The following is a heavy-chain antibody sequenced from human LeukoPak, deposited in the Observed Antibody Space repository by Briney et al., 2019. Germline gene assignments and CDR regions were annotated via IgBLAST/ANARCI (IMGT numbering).Heavy chain of an antibody. V-gene: IGHV3-21*04. CDR3: AKGAYWLGYYMDV. J-gene: IGHJ6*03. CDR1: GFTFSSYS. CDR2: ISSSSSYI. Sequence: GGSLRLSCAASGFTFSSYSMNWVRQAPGKGLEWVSSISSSSSYIYYADSVKGRFTISRDNAKNSLYLQMNSLRAEDTAVYYCAKGAYWLGYYMDVWGKGTTVTVSS. D-gene: IGHD2-8*02.